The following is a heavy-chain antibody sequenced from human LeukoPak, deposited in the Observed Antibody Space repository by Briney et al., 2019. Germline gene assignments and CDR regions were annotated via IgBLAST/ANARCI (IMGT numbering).Heavy chain of an antibody. J-gene: IGHJ6*02. Sequence: GGSLRLSCAASGFTFSRYAMSWVCQAPGKGLEWVSVISGSGGSTNYADSVKGRLTISRDNSKNTLYLQMNSLRAEDTAVYYCAKDLFITIGMDVWGQGTTVTVSS. CDR3: AKDLFITIGMDV. CDR2: ISGSGGST. D-gene: IGHD3-10*01. V-gene: IGHV3-23*01. CDR1: GFTFSRYA.